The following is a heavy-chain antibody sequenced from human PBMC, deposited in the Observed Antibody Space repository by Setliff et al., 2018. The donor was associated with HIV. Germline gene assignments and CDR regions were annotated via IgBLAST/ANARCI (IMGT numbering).Heavy chain of an antibody. D-gene: IGHD6-6*01. CDR1: GGSVSSSSYY. V-gene: IGHV4-39*01. CDR2: INYSGNT. J-gene: IGHJ4*02. Sequence: SETLSLTCTVSGGSVSSSSYYWGWIRQRPGKGLEWIGSINYSGNTFYNPSLQSRVTISVDKSKSQFSLKLSSVTAADTAVYYCARHDTEYSSYPIDYWGQGNLVTVSS. CDR3: ARHDTEYSSYPIDY.